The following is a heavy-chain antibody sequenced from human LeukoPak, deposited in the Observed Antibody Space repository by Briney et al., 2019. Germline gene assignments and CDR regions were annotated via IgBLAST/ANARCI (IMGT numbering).Heavy chain of an antibody. D-gene: IGHD6-19*01. J-gene: IGHJ4*02. CDR1: GFTFTNNA. Sequence: GGSLRLSCAASGFTFTNNAMRWVRQAPGMGLEWVSTFSGTGVGTYYADSVKGRFTISRDSSKNTLYLQMDSLRAEDTAVYYCAKGLGYYFDLWGQGTLVTVSS. V-gene: IGHV3-23*01. CDR3: AKGLGYYFDL. CDR2: FSGTGVGT.